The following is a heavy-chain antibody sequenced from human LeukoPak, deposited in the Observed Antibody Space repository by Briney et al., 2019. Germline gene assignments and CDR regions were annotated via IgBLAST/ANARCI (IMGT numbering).Heavy chain of an antibody. Sequence: GGSLRLSCAASGFTFSTYWMTWVRQAPGKGLEWVANIKYDGSEKYYVDSVKGRFTISRDNAKNSLYLQMNSLRDEDTAVYYCARDLVIEPTGDWFDPWGQRTLVIVSS. CDR1: GFTFSTYW. J-gene: IGHJ5*02. CDR3: ARDLVIEPTGDWFDP. V-gene: IGHV3-7*01. D-gene: IGHD2/OR15-2a*01. CDR2: IKYDGSEK.